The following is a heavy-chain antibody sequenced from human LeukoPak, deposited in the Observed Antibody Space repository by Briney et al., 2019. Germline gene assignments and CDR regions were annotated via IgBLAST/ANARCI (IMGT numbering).Heavy chain of an antibody. CDR1: RDSVDRGRNE. CDR3: ARAMRVDRFFDY. D-gene: IGHD5-12*01. CDR2: IYTSGST. J-gene: IGHJ4*02. Sequence: CLRCTVARDSVDRGRNEWSWIRRTTGKGLEWVGRIYTSGSTNYNPSLKSRVTISVDTSKNQFSLQLTSVTAADTAVYYCARAMRVDRFFDYWGQGILVTVSS. V-gene: IGHV4-61*02.